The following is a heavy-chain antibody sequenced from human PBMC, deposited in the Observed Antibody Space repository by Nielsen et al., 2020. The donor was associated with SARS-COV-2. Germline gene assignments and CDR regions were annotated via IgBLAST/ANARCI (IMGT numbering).Heavy chain of an antibody. CDR1: GFTFNNFG. V-gene: IGHV3-30*18. D-gene: IGHD3-16*01. CDR3: AKRRAVFMLTFGGEGAMDV. Sequence: GESLKISCAASGFTFNNFGFYWVRQAPGKGLEWVASISYEGSKKYYADSLTGRFTVSRDTSKNTVYLQMSSLSVEDTAVYHCAKRRAVFMLTFGGEGAMDVWGQGTTVSVSS. CDR2: ISYEGSKK. J-gene: IGHJ6*02.